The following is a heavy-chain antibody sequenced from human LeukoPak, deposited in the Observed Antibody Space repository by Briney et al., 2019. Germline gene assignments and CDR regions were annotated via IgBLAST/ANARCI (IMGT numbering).Heavy chain of an antibody. D-gene: IGHD5-12*01. Sequence: SETLSLTCTVSGGSISSYYWSWIRQPPGKGLEWIGYIYYSGSTNYNPSLKSRVTISVDTSKNQFSLKLSSVTAADTAVYYCARVSGYDWESFYDYWGQGTLVTISS. V-gene: IGHV4-59*01. CDR3: ARVSGYDWESFYDY. J-gene: IGHJ4*02. CDR2: IYYSGST. CDR1: GGSISSYY.